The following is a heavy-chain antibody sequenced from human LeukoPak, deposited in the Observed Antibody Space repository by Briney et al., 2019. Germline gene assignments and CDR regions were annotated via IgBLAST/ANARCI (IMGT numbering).Heavy chain of an antibody. V-gene: IGHV3-11*04. J-gene: IGHJ4*02. CDR1: GSTFSDYY. Sequence: SLRLSCAGSGSTFSDYYNSWIRQAPGKGVEWVSYISSSGSTIYYADSVKGRFTISRDNAKNSLYLQVNSLRAEDTAVYYCARAYNYGVTYFDYWGQGTLVTVSS. CDR3: ARAYNYGVTYFDY. CDR2: ISSSGSTI. D-gene: IGHD5-18*01.